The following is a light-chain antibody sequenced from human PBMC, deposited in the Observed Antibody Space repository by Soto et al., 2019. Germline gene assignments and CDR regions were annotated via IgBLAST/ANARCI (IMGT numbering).Light chain of an antibody. J-gene: IGKJ5*01. CDR2: DAS. Sequence: EIVLPQSPGTLSLSPGERVTLSCRASQGVGSNYLAWYQQKPGQSPRLLLYDASTRATGASDRFSGSGSGTDYTLTIRRVQPEDFAVYYCPPYGTSYLVSFGQGTRLEI. CDR3: PPYGTSYLVS. V-gene: IGKV3-20*01. CDR1: QGVGSNY.